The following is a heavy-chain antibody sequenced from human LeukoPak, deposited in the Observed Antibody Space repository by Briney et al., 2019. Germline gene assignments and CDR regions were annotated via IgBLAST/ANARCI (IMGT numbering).Heavy chain of an antibody. CDR2: IFPGTSDT. CDR1: GPSFTSYW. J-gene: IGHJ3*02. CDR3: ARGPYGGHSGAFDI. V-gene: IGHV5-51*01. D-gene: IGHD4-23*01. Sequence: GASLQISCKGSGPSFTSYWIGWVRQLPGKGLEWMGIIFPGTSDTRYSPSFRGQVTISADKSISTAYLQWSSLKASDTAMYFCARGPYGGHSGAFDIWGQGTMVTVSS.